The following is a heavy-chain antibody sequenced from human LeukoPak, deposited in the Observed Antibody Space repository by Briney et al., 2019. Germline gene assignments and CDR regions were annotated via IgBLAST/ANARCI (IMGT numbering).Heavy chain of an antibody. V-gene: IGHV1-58*01. J-gene: IGHJ4*02. Sequence: SVKVSCKASGFTFTSSAVQWVRQARGQRLQWIGWIVVGSGNTNYAQKFQERVTITRDMSTSTAYMELSSLRSEDTAVYYCAARNAYGDYTLYFDYWGQGTLVTVSS. CDR1: GFTFTSSA. CDR3: AARNAYGDYTLYFDY. D-gene: IGHD4-17*01. CDR2: IVVGSGNT.